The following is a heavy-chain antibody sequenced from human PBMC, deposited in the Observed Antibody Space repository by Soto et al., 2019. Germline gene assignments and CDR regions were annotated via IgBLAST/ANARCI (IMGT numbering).Heavy chain of an antibody. Sequence: TLSLTCDVSSGSITSGGYSWSWIRQPPGKGLQSTXYIYHXGRTYYNPYLXXRVTISVXXYKNKFSLKLSSVTAADTAVYYCARTEYGTFDPWGQGTLVTVSS. J-gene: IGHJ5*02. CDR1: SGSITSGGYS. CDR2: IYHXGRT. CDR3: ARTEYGTFDP. V-gene: IGHV4-30-2*01. D-gene: IGHD1-7*01.